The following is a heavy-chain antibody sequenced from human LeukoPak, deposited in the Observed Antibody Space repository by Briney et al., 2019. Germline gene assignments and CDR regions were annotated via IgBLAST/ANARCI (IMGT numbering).Heavy chain of an antibody. D-gene: IGHD3-22*01. J-gene: IGHJ4*02. Sequence: PSETLSLTCTVSGGSISSSSYYWGWIRQPPGKGLEWIGSIYYSGSTYYNPSLKSRVTISVDTSKNQFSLKLSSVTAADTAVYYCARTHYDSSGYANIFDYWGQGTLVTVSS. CDR3: ARTHYDSSGYANIFDY. CDR1: GGSISSSSYY. CDR2: IYYSGST. V-gene: IGHV4-39*01.